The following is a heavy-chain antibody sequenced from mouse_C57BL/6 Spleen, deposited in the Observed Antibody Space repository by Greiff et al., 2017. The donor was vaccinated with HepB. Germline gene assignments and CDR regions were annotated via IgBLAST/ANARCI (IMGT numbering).Heavy chain of an antibody. CDR3: ARHGEDGNYDY. CDR1: GFTFSSYG. V-gene: IGHV5-6*01. CDR2: ISSGGSYT. D-gene: IGHD2-1*01. J-gene: IGHJ2*01. Sequence: DVQLVESGGDLVKPGGSLKLSCAASGFTFSSYGMSWVRQTPDKRLEWVATISSGGSYTYYPDSVKGRFTISRDNAKNTLYLQMSSLKSEDTAMYYCARHGEDGNYDYWGQGTTLTVSS.